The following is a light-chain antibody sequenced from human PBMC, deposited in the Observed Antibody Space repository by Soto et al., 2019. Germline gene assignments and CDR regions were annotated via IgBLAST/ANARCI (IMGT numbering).Light chain of an antibody. CDR2: KAS. Sequence: DIQMTQSPSTLSGSVGDRVTITCRASQTISSWLAWYQQKPGKAPKLLIYKASTLKSGVPSRFSGSGSGTEFTLTISSLQPDDFATYYCQQYNSYSSYSFGQGTKVDIK. J-gene: IGKJ2*01. CDR3: QQYNSYSSYS. V-gene: IGKV1-5*03. CDR1: QTISSW.